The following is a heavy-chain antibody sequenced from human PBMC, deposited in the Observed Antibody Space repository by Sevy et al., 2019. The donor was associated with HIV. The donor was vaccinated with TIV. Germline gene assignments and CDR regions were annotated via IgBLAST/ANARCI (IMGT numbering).Heavy chain of an antibody. D-gene: IGHD5-18*01. CDR3: ARDKNSAMVTRFDF. J-gene: IGHJ4*02. CDR2: IKEDGKET. CDR1: GFTVSNYW. Sequence: GGSLRLSCVASGFTVSNYWMNWVRQAPGMGLEWVAKIKEDGKETYYVDSVKGRFTISRDNAKNSLYLQMTSLRAEDTAVYYCARDKNSAMVTRFDFWGQGTLVTVSS. V-gene: IGHV3-7*03.